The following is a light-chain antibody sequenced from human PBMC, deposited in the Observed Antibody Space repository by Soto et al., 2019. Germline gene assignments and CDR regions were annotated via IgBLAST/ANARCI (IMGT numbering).Light chain of an antibody. CDR3: SSYVGSNNFPYV. CDR2: DVS. V-gene: IGLV2-11*01. Sequence: QSALTQPRSVSGSPGQSVTISCTGTSSDVGGYNYVSWYQQHPGKAPQLMIYDVSQRPSGVPDRFSGSKSGNTASLTVSGLQAEDEADYYCSSYVGSNNFPYVFGTGTKLTVL. CDR1: SSDVGGYNY. J-gene: IGLJ1*01.